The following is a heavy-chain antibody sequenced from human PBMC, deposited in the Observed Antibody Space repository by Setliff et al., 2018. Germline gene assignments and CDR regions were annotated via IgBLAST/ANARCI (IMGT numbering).Heavy chain of an antibody. D-gene: IGHD3-3*01. Sequence: LSLTCTVSGGSISSHYRSWIRQPPGKGLEWIGYIYYSGSTNYNPSLKSRVTISVDTSKNQFSLKLSSVTAADTAVYYCARGIPAYDFWSGYYIGYYYYMDVWG. CDR2: IYYSGST. J-gene: IGHJ6*03. V-gene: IGHV4-59*11. CDR1: GGSISSHY. CDR3: ARGIPAYDFWSGYYIGYYYYMDV.